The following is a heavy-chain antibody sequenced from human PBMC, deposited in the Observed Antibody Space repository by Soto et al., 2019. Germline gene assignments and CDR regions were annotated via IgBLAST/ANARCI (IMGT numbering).Heavy chain of an antibody. CDR2: ISYDGSNK. D-gene: IGHD3-3*01. Sequence: QVQLVESGGGVVQPGRSLRLSCAASGFTFSSYGMHWVRQAPGKGLEWVAVISYDGSNKYYADSVKGRFTISRDNSKNELYLQMNNLRAEDTAVYYCANDAYYDFWSVYYPDLDWFDPWGQGTLFTVSS. V-gene: IGHV3-30*18. J-gene: IGHJ5*02. CDR3: ANDAYYDFWSVYYPDLDWFDP. CDR1: GFTFSSYG.